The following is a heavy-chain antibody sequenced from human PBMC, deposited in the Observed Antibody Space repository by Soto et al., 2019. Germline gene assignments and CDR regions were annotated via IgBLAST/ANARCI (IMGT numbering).Heavy chain of an antibody. CDR2: IKSKTDGGTT. Sequence: GGSLRLSCAASGFTFSNAWMNWVRQAPGKGLEWVGRIKSKTDGGTTDYAAPVKGRFTISRDDSKNTLYLQMNSLKTEDTAVYYCTTDINMITFGGVIWQYDYWGQGTQVTVSS. V-gene: IGHV3-15*07. J-gene: IGHJ4*02. CDR3: TTDINMITFGGVIWQYDY. D-gene: IGHD3-16*01. CDR1: GFTFSNAW.